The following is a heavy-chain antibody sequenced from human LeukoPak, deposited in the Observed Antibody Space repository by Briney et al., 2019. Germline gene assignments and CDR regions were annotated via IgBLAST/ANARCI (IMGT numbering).Heavy chain of an antibody. Sequence: PGGSLRLSCAASGFTFSSYGMHWVRQAPGKGLEWVAVISYDGSNKYYADSVKGRFTISRDNSKNMLYLQMNSLRAEDTAVYYCAKGARWGQGTLVTVSS. V-gene: IGHV3-30*18. J-gene: IGHJ4*02. CDR1: GFTFSSYG. CDR3: AKGAR. CDR2: ISYDGSNK.